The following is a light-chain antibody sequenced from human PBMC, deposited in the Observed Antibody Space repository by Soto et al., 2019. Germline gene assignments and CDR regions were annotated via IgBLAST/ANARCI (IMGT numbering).Light chain of an antibody. Sequence: EIVMTQSPATLSLSPVEGATLSCRASQSVSSDLAWYQQKPGQAPRLLIYAASTRATGIPARFSGSGSGTDFTLTISSLEPEDFAVYYCQQRSNWPITFGQGTRLEIK. CDR2: AAS. J-gene: IGKJ5*01. CDR1: QSVSSD. CDR3: QQRSNWPIT. V-gene: IGKV3-11*01.